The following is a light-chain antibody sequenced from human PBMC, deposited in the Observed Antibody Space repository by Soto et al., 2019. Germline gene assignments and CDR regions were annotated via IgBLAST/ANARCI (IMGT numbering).Light chain of an antibody. CDR3: QSYDSSLRGYV. Sequence: QSVLTQPPSVSGAPGQRVTISCTGGSSNIGAGNDAQWYQQLPGTAPKLLIFGNNNRPSGVPDRFSGSKSGTSASRAISGLQAEDEADYYCQSYDSSLRGYVFGTGTKLTVL. CDR1: SSNIGAGND. V-gene: IGLV1-40*01. CDR2: GNN. J-gene: IGLJ1*01.